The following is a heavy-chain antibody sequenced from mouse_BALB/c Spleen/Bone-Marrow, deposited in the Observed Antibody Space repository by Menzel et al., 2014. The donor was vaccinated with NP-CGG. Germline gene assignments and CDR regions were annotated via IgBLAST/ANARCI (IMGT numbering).Heavy chain of an antibody. J-gene: IGHJ3*01. D-gene: IGHD2-1*01. Sequence: EVQVVESGGGLVQPGGSLRLSCATSGFTFTDYYMSWVRQPPGKALEWLVFIRNKANGYTTEYSASVKGRFTISRDNSQSILYLQMNTLRAEDSATYYCARGAYGNYFAWFAYWGQGTLVTVSA. CDR1: GFTFTDYY. CDR2: IRNKANGYTT. V-gene: IGHV7-3*02. CDR3: ARGAYGNYFAWFAY.